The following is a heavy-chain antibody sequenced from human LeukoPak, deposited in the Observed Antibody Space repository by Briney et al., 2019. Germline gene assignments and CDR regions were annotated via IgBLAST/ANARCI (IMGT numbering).Heavy chain of an antibody. V-gene: IGHV1-2*02. CDR1: GYTLTGYY. CDR2: INPNSGGT. D-gene: IGHD6-13*01. Sequence: ASLKVSCTASGYTLTGYYMHWVRQAPGQGLEWMGWINPNSGGTNYAQKFQGRVTMTRDTSISTAYMELSRLRSDDTAVYYCARENIAAAGTGGDYWGQGNLVTVSS. CDR3: ARENIAAAGTGGDY. J-gene: IGHJ4*02.